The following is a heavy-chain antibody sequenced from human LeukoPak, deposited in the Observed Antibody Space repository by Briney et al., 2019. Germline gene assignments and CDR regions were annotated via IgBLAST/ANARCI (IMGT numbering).Heavy chain of an antibody. V-gene: IGHV3-23*01. Sequence: PGGSLRLSCAASGFTFSSYAMSWVRQAPGKGLEWVSAISGSGGSTYYADSVKGRFTISRDNSKNTLYLQMNSLRAEDTAVYYCAKALDIYYDSNANDYWGQGTLVTVSS. CDR2: ISGSGGST. J-gene: IGHJ4*02. D-gene: IGHD3-22*01. CDR3: AKALDIYYDSNANDY. CDR1: GFTFSSYA.